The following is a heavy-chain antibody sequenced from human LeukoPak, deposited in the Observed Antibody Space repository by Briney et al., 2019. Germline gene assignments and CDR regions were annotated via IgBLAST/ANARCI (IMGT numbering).Heavy chain of an antibody. CDR3: ARGGDYYIYYFDY. D-gene: IGHD4-17*01. J-gene: IGHJ4*02. V-gene: IGHV5-51*01. Sequence: GESLKISCKGSGYSFTSYWIGWVRQMPGKGLEWMGIIYPGDSDTRYSPSLQGQVTISADKSISTAYLQWNSLKASDTAIYYCARGGDYYIYYFDYWGQGTLVTVSS. CDR2: IYPGDSDT. CDR1: GYSFTSYW.